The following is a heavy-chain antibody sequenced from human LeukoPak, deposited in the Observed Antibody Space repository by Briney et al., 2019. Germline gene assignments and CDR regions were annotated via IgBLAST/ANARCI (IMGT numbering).Heavy chain of an antibody. J-gene: IGHJ6*03. CDR1: GDSISTSKSY. D-gene: IGHD6-13*01. V-gene: IGHV4-39*07. CDR3: ARTTEAHSWRTRYYDYYMDV. CDR2: IYYTGST. Sequence: SDTLSLTCTVSGDSISTSKSYWGWIRQPPLKGLEWIGSIYYTGSTYYNASLKSRVTISVDTPKNQFSLSLTSVTAADTAVYYCARTTEAHSWRTRYYDYYMDVWGKGTTVTVSS.